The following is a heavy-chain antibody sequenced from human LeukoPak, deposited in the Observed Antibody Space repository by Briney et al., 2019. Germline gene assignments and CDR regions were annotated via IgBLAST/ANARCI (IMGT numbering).Heavy chain of an antibody. CDR3: AKRPSGDYVWGSYRHPRDY. V-gene: IGHV3-23*01. Sequence: GGSLRLSCAASGFTFSSYAMSWVRQAPGKGLEWVSAISGSGGSTYYADSVKGRFTISRDNSKNTLYLQMNSLRAEDTAVYYCAKRPSGDYVWGSYRHPRDYWGQGTLVTVSS. J-gene: IGHJ4*02. CDR2: ISGSGGST. D-gene: IGHD3-16*02. CDR1: GFTFSSYA.